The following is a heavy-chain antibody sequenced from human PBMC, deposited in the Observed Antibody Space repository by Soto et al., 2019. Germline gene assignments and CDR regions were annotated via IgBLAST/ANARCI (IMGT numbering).Heavy chain of an antibody. CDR3: ARDPYDSGGS. D-gene: IGHD3-22*01. Sequence: PSETLSLTCTVSGDSISREGYSWTWIRQPPGKALEWIGNIYDSGSTYYNPSLKSRVTISVDTSKNQFSLKLSSVTAADTAVYYCARDPYDSGGSWGQGTLVTVSS. CDR1: GDSISREGYS. V-gene: IGHV4-30-2*05. CDR2: IYDSGST. J-gene: IGHJ4*02.